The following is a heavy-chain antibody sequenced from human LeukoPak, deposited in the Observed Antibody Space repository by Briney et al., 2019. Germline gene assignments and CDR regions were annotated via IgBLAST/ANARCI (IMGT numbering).Heavy chain of an antibody. Sequence: PSETLSLTCTVSGGSISSHYWSWIRQPPGKGLEWIGYIYYSGSTNYNPSLKSRVTISVDTSKNQFSLKLSSVTAADTAVYYCASAILTNSYWYIDLRGRGTLVTVSS. J-gene: IGHJ2*01. D-gene: IGHD3-9*01. CDR3: ASAILTNSYWYIDL. V-gene: IGHV4-59*08. CDR1: GGSISSHY. CDR2: IYYSGST.